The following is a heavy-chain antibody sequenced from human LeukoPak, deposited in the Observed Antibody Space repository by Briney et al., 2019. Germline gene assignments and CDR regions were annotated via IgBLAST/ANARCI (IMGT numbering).Heavy chain of an antibody. CDR3: ARLGIYYDSSGSLLGWFDP. Sequence: GESLKISCKGSGYSFTSYWIGWVRQMPGKGLEWMGIIYPGDSDTRYSPSFQGQVTISADKSISTAYLQWSSLKASDTAMYYCARLGIYYDSSGSLLGWFDPWGQGTLVTVSS. D-gene: IGHD3-22*01. V-gene: IGHV5-51*01. CDR1: GYSFTSYW. CDR2: IYPGDSDT. J-gene: IGHJ5*02.